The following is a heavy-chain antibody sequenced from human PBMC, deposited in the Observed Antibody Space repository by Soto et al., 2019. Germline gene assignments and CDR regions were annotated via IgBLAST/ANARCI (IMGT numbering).Heavy chain of an antibody. J-gene: IGHJ6*02. CDR3: GSSSDYGMDV. Sequence: QVQLVESGGGVVQPGRSLRLSCAASGFTFSSYGMHWVRQAPGKGLEWVAVIWYDGSNKYYADSVKGRFTISRDNSKETLYLQMNSLRAEDTAVYYCGSSSDYGMDVWGQGTTVTVSS. V-gene: IGHV3-33*01. CDR2: IWYDGSNK. CDR1: GFTFSSYG. D-gene: IGHD1-26*01.